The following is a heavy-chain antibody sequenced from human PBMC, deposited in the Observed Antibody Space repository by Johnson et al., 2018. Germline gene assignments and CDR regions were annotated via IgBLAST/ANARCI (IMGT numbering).Heavy chain of an antibody. V-gene: IGHV3-13*01. Sequence: VQLVQSGGGLVQPGGSLRLSCAASGFTFTSYWMHWVRQATGKGLEWVSGLGTGGDTYYSASVQGRFTISRKDAKNSLYLQLNSLRAGYTAVYYCARAYTLDMWGQGTVVTVSS. CDR3: ARAYTLDM. J-gene: IGHJ3*02. CDR2: LGTGGDT. CDR1: GFTFTSYW. D-gene: IGHD3-16*01.